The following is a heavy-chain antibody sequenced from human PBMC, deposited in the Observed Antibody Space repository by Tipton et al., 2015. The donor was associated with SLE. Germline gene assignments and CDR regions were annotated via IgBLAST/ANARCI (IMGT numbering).Heavy chain of an antibody. D-gene: IGHD2/OR15-2a*01. CDR1: GFTLSTYI. CDR2: ISSCSSYI. J-gene: IGHJ3*02. V-gene: IGHV3-21*03. Sequence: GSLRLSCAASGFTLSTYIMNWVRQAPGKGLEWVSSISSCSSYIYYADSVKGQFTISRDNAKNSLYLQMNSLRAEDTAVYYCASRAESAAFHIWGQGTMVTVSS. CDR3: ASRAESAAFHI.